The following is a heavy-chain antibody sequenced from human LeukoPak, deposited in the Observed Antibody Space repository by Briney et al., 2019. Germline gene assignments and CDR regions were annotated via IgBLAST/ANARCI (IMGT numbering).Heavy chain of an antibody. CDR1: GGSINSYY. CDR3: AKLNIAVAGMPFDI. V-gene: IGHV4-59*01. Sequence: SETLSLTCTVSGGSINSYYWSWIRQPPGKGLEWIGYIYNSGSTNYNPPLKSRVTMSVDTSQTQFSLKLSSVTAADTAVYYCAKLNIAVAGMPFDIWGQGTMVTVSS. CDR2: IYNSGST. J-gene: IGHJ3*02. D-gene: IGHD6-19*01.